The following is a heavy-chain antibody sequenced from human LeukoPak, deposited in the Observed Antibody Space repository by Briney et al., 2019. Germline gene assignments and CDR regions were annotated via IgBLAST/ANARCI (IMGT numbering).Heavy chain of an antibody. CDR3: AREMLLWCSGSYGFDC. V-gene: IGHV1-2*06. CDR1: GYTFTGYY. CDR2: INHNSGGT. D-gene: IGHD1-26*01. Sequence: ASVKVSCKASGYTFTGYYMHWVRQAPGQGLEWMGRINHNSGGTNYAQKFQGRVTMTRDTSISIAYMELSRLRSDDTAVYYCAREMLLWCSGSYGFDCWGQGTLVTVSS. J-gene: IGHJ4*02.